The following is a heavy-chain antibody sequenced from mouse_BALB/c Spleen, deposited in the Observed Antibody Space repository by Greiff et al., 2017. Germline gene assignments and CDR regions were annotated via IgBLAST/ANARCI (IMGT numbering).Heavy chain of an antibody. CDR3: ARASNWGYFDY. J-gene: IGHJ2*01. CDR2: INSNGGST. D-gene: IGHD4-1*01. V-gene: IGHV5-6-3*01. CDR1: GFTFSSYG. Sequence: DVMLVESGGGLVQPGGSLKLSCAASGFTFSSYGMSWVRQTPDKRLELVATINSNGGSTYYPDSVKGRFTISRDNAKNTLYLQMSSLKSEDTAMYYCARASNWGYFDYWGQGTTLTVSS.